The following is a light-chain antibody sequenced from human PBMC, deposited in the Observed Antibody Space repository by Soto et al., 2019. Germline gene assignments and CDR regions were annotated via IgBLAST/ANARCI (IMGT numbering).Light chain of an antibody. J-gene: IGKJ4*01. Sequence: EIVLTQSPGTLSLSPGDRATLSCRASQSVSSNYLAWYQQKPGQAPRLLIYVASSRATGIPDSFSGSGSGTDFTLTISRLEPEDFAVYYCQRYGTSLPLTFGGGTKVEIK. CDR1: QSVSSNY. V-gene: IGKV3-20*01. CDR3: QRYGTSLPLT. CDR2: VAS.